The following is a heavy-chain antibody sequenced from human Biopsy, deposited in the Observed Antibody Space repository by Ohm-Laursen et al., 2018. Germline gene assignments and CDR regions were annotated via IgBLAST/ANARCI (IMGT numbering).Heavy chain of an antibody. CDR2: ISDDGRNK. CDR3: AKDLRNNNWGVEN. V-gene: IGHV3-30*18. CDR1: GFSFSSYS. J-gene: IGHJ4*02. Sequence: SQSLSCSASGFSFSSYSMHWVRQAPGPGLERVAVISDDGRNKSYIDSVRGRFTISRDNSKNTLYLQMINLRAEDTAVFYCAKDLRNNNWGVENWGQGTLVTVSS. D-gene: IGHD7-27*01.